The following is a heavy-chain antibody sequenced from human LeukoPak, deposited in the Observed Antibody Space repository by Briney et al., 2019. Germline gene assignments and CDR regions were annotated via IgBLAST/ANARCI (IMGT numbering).Heavy chain of an antibody. CDR3: ARDRAATNWFDP. V-gene: IGHV4-4*07. CDR2: IYTSGST. D-gene: IGHD1-26*01. CDR1: GGSISSYY. J-gene: IGHJ5*02. Sequence: PSETLSLTCTVSGGSISSYYWSWIRQPAGKGLEWIGRIYTSGSTNYNPSLESQVTMSVDTSKNQFSLKLSSVTAADTAVYYCARDRAATNWFDPWGQGTLVTVSS.